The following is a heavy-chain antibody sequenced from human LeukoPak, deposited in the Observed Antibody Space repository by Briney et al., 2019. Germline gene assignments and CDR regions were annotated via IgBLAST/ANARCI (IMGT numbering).Heavy chain of an antibody. D-gene: IGHD6-6*01. J-gene: IGHJ6*02. CDR1: GFTFSSYA. CDR3: AGGNQLVNGRDV. Sequence: GRSLRLSCAASGFTFSSYAMHWVRQAPGKGLEWVAVISYDGSNKYYADSVKGRFTISRDNSKNTLYLQMNSLRAEDTAVYYCAGGNQLVNGRDVWGQGTTVTVSS. CDR2: ISYDGSNK. V-gene: IGHV3-30-3*01.